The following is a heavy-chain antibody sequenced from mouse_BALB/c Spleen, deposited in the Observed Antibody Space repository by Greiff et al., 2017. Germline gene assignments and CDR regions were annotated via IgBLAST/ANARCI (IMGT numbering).Heavy chain of an antibody. Sequence: QVQLQQPGAELVRPGASVKLSCKASGYTFTSYWINWVKQRPGQGLEWIGNIYPSDSYTNYNQKFKDKATLTVDKSSSTAYMQLSSPTSEDSAVYYCTRVITTFYAMDYWGQGTSVTVSS. CDR3: TRVITTFYAMDY. J-gene: IGHJ4*01. CDR2: IYPSDSYT. V-gene: IGHV1-69*02. CDR1: GYTFTSYW. D-gene: IGHD2-4*01.